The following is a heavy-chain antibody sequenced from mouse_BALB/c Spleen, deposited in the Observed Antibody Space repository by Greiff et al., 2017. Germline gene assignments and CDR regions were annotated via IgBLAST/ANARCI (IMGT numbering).Heavy chain of an antibody. Sequence: EVKLVESGGGLVKPGGSLKISCAASGFSFSSYAMSWVRQTPEKRLEWVASISSGGSTYYPDSLKGRFTISRDNARNILYLQMSSLRSEDTAMYYCARYDRYDGFAYWGQGTLVTVSA. V-gene: IGHV5-6-5*01. CDR1: GFSFSSYA. D-gene: IGHD2-14*01. J-gene: IGHJ3*01. CDR3: ARYDRYDGFAY. CDR2: ISSGGST.